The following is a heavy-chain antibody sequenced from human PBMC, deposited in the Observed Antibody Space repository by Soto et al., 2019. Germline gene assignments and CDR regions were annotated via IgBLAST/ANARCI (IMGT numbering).Heavy chain of an antibody. D-gene: IGHD1-20*01. CDR2: INSDGSRT. CDR3: ARHYNWNAFDY. V-gene: IGHV3-74*01. J-gene: IGHJ4*02. CDR1: VFTFSNFA. Sequence: PVGSLRLSCACAVFTFSNFAIHCVRHFPGKGLEWVSRINSDGSRTTFADSVKGRFTVSRDNAKYTLSLEMNSLRPEDTALYYCARHYNWNAFDYWGPGTLVTVSS.